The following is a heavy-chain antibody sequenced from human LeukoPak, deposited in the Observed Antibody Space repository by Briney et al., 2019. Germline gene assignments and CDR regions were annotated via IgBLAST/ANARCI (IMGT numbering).Heavy chain of an antibody. CDR3: AKPGSSSWYSLNYYYGMDV. V-gene: IGHV3-13*01. Sequence: GGSLRLSCAASGFTFSSYDMHWVRQATGKGLEWVSAIGTAGDTYYPGSVKGRFTISRENAKNSLYLQMNSLRAEDTAVYYCAKPGSSSWYSLNYYYGMDVWGQGTTVTVSS. J-gene: IGHJ6*02. D-gene: IGHD6-13*01. CDR1: GFTFSSYD. CDR2: IGTAGDT.